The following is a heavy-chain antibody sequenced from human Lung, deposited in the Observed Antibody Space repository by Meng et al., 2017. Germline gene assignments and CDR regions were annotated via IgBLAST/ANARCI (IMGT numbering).Heavy chain of an antibody. CDR2: INRDGTKP. V-gene: IGHV3-74*01. CDR1: GFTFTDHW. Sequence: QVVESGGGLVPPGGSLILSCAASGFTFTDHWMHWVRQGPGKGLVWVSRINRDGTKPTYADSVKGRFTISRDNAKNTLYLQMNNLRAEDTAFYYCTNDRLNHWGQGALVTVSS. CDR3: TNDRLNH. J-gene: IGHJ1*01. D-gene: IGHD1-1*01.